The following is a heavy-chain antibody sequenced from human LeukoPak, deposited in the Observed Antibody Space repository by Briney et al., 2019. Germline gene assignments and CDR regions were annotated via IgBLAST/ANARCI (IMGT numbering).Heavy chain of an antibody. J-gene: IGHJ4*02. D-gene: IGHD1-26*01. CDR3: ARGGVGATTYYFDY. CDR2: INHSGST. CDR1: GGSFSGYY. Sequence: SETLSLTCAVYGGSFSGYYWSWIRQPPGKGLEWIGEINHSGSTNYNPSLKSRVTISVDTSKNQFSLKLSSVTAADTAVYYCARGGVGATTYYFDYWGQRTLVTVSS. V-gene: IGHV4-34*01.